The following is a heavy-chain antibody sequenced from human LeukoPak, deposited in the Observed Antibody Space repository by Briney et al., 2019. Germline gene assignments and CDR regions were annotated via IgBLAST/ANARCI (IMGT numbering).Heavy chain of an antibody. J-gene: IGHJ6*03. CDR3: ARGMGSSSRYYYYYMDV. D-gene: IGHD6-6*01. Sequence: PSETLSLTCAVSGGSISSGGYSWSWIRQPPGKGLEWIGYIYYSGSTYYNPSLKSRVTISVDTSKNQFSLKLSSVTAADTAVYYCARGMGSSSRYYYYYMDVWGKGTTVTVSS. CDR2: IYYSGST. CDR1: GGSISSGGYS. V-gene: IGHV4-30-4*07.